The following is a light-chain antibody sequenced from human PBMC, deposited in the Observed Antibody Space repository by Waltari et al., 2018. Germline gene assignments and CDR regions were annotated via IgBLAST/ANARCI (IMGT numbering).Light chain of an antibody. J-gene: IGKJ2*01. V-gene: IGKV3-20*01. CDR3: QYYGDSPNT. Sequence: EIVLTQSPGTLSLSLGDTATLSCRATQYIDFLAWYQQKPGQPPRLLIFSASTRVTGIPDRFSGRGFGTDFTLTISRLEPEDFAVYYCQYYGDSPNTFGQGTKL. CDR1: QYIDF. CDR2: SAS.